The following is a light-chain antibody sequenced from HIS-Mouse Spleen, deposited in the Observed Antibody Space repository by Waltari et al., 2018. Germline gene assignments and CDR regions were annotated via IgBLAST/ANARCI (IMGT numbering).Light chain of an antibody. CDR2: EGS. Sequence: QSALTQPASVSGSPGQSITIPCTGTSSDVGSYNLVSWYQQHPGKAPKLVIYEGSKRPSGVSNLHSGCKSGSTASLTISGLQAEDEADYYCCSYAGSSTLVFGGGTKLTVL. CDR1: SSDVGSYNL. V-gene: IGLV2-23*01. J-gene: IGLJ3*02. CDR3: CSYAGSSTLV.